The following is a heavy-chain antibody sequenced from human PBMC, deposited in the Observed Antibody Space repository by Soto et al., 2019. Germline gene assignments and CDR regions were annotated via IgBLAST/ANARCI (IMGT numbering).Heavy chain of an antibody. CDR1: GGSISSGGYY. V-gene: IGHV4-31*03. J-gene: IGHJ4*01. Sequence: QVQLQESGPGLVKPSQTLSLTCTVSGGSISSGGYYWSWIRQHPGKGLEWIGYIYYSGSTHYNPSLKGRVTIAVDTAKNQFSLKLSSVTAADTAVYYCAREVGHYFDCWGHGTLVTVSS. CDR2: IYYSGST. CDR3: AREVGHYFDC.